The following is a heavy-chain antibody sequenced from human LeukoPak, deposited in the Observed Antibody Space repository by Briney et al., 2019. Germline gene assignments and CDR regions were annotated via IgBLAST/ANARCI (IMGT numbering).Heavy chain of an antibody. Sequence: GGSLRLSCAASGLTFNNYAMAWVRQAPGKGLEWVTSISASGGSTYYADSVKGRFTISRDNSKNTLYLQMNSLRAEDTAVYYCATSGESNYCYYGMDVWGQGTTVTVSS. J-gene: IGHJ6*02. CDR1: GLTFNNYA. CDR2: ISASGGST. CDR3: ATSGESNYCYYGMDV. D-gene: IGHD3-16*01. V-gene: IGHV3-23*01.